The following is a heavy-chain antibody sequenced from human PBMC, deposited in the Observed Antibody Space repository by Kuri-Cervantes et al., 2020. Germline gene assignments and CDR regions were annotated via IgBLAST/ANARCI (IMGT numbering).Heavy chain of an antibody. CDR1: GFSFSSYG. D-gene: IGHD5-18*01. CDR3: ARAGSYGSFDY. V-gene: IGHV3-21*01. Sequence: GGSLRLSCAASGFSFSSYGMSWVRQAPGKGLEWVSSISSSSSYIYYADSVKGRFTISRDNAKNSLYLQMNSLRAEDTAVYYCARAGSYGSFDYWGQGTLVTVSS. CDR2: ISSSSSYI. J-gene: IGHJ4*02.